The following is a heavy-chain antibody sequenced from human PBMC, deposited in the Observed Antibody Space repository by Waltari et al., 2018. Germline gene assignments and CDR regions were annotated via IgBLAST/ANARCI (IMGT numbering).Heavy chain of an antibody. CDR2: INGSGGST. J-gene: IGHJ4*02. CDR1: GFTFSSYA. Sequence: EVQLVESGGGLVQPGGSLRLSCTASGFTFSSYAKSWVRQAPGKGLGWVSTINGSGGSTYYADSVKGRFTISRDNSKNTLYLQMNSLRAEDTALYYCAKATVDFRGYWGQGTLLTVSS. V-gene: IGHV3-23*04. CDR3: AKATVDFRGY. D-gene: IGHD3-3*01.